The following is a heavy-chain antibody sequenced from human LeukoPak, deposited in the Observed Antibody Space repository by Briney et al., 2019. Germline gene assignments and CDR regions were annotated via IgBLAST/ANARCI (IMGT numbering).Heavy chain of an antibody. CDR2: MNPNSGNT. CDR3: ATVVRSDYYDSSGSPFQH. Sequence: ASVKVSCKASGYTFTSYDINWVRQATGQGLEWMGWMNPNSGNTGYAQKFQGRVTMTEDTSTDTAYMELSSLRSEDTAVYYCATVVRSDYYDSSGSPFQHWGQGTLVTVSS. V-gene: IGHV1-8*01. J-gene: IGHJ1*01. CDR1: GYTFTSYD. D-gene: IGHD3-22*01.